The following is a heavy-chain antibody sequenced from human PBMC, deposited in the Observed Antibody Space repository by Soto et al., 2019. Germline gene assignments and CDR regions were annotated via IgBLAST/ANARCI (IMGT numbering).Heavy chain of an antibody. D-gene: IGHD3-22*01. CDR2: IYDSGST. CDR1: GGSISSSY. CDR3: ASQHYYDSSGYYVVY. V-gene: IGHV4-59*08. J-gene: IGHJ4*02. Sequence: SETLSLTCTVSGGSISSSYWSWIRQPPGKGLEWIGYIYDSGSTYYNSSLKSRVTMSVDTSKNQFSLKLSSVTAAGTAVYYCASQHYYDSSGYYVVYWGQGTLVTVSS.